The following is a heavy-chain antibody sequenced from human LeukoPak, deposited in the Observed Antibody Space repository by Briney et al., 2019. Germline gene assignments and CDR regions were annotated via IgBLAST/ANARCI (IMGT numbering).Heavy chain of an antibody. CDR1: GFTFTTYS. Sequence: PGGSLRLSCEASGFTFTTYSMNWVRQAPGKGLEWVSHISSIGSTIKYGDSVKGRFTISRDNAKNSLYLQMNSLRAEDTAVYYCAREWDSWGQGTLVTVSS. CDR2: ISSIGSTI. CDR3: AREWDS. V-gene: IGHV3-48*01. J-gene: IGHJ4*02.